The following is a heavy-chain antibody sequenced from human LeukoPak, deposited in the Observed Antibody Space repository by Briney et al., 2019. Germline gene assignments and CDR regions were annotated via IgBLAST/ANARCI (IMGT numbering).Heavy chain of an antibody. J-gene: IGHJ4*02. D-gene: IGHD3-10*01. Sequence: PGGSLRLSCAASGFTFSSYAMSWVRQAPGKGLEWVSAISGSGGSTYYADSVKGRFTISRDNSKNTLYLQMNSLRAEDTAVYYCAKDLSYGSGSYYTTPFDYWGQGTLVTVSS. CDR2: ISGSGGST. V-gene: IGHV3-23*01. CDR3: AKDLSYGSGSYYTTPFDY. CDR1: GFTFSSYA.